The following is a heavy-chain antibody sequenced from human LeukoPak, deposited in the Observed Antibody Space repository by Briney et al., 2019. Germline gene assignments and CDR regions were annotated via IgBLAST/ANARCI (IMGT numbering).Heavy chain of an antibody. V-gene: IGHV1-18*01. CDR2: ISAYNGNT. D-gene: IGHD2-2*01. Sequence: ASVKVSCKASGYTFTSYGISWVRQAPGQGLEWMGWISAYNGNTNYAQKLQGRVTMTTDTSTSTAYMELRSLRSDDTAVYYCARGGLYCSSTSCCPYYYGMDVWGQGTTVTVSS. CDR3: ARGGLYCSSTSCCPYYYGMDV. J-gene: IGHJ6*02. CDR1: GYTFTSYG.